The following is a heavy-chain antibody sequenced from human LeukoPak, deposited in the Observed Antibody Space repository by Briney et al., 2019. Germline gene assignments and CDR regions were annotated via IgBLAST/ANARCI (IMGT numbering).Heavy chain of an antibody. J-gene: IGHJ4*02. CDR3: ARVGTIFGIVQYYFDY. D-gene: IGHD3-3*01. Sequence: PSETLSLTCTVSGGSISSYYWSWIRQPPGKGLEWIGYIYYSGSTNYNPSLKSRITISVDTSKNQFSLKLSSVTAADTAVYYCARVGTIFGIVQYYFDYWGQGTPVTVSS. CDR2: IYYSGST. CDR1: GGSISSYY. V-gene: IGHV4-59*12.